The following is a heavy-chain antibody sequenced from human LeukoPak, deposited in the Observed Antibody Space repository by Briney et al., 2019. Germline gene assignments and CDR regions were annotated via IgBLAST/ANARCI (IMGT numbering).Heavy chain of an antibody. J-gene: IGHJ6*03. V-gene: IGHV3-23*01. D-gene: IGHD3-10*01. CDR2: ISDSGSST. CDR3: AKDLHPGLRGVYYMDV. CDR1: GFTFSAYG. Sequence: GGSLRLSCAASGFTFSAYGLSSVRQAPEKGLEWISPISDSGSSTYYADSVKGRFTISRDNFKNTLYLQMNSLRAEDTAVYYCAKDLHPGLRGVYYMDVWGKGTTVTISS.